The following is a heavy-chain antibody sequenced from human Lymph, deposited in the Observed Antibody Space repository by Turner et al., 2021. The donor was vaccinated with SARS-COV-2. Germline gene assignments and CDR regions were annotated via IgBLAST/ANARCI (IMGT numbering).Heavy chain of an antibody. CDR2: ISSDGVST. D-gene: IGHD3-3*01. V-gene: IGHV3-64*01. CDR1: GFTFSSYA. Sequence: EVQLVEPGGGLVQPGGSLRLSCAASGFTFSSYAMHWVRQAPGKGLEYVSAISSDGVSTYYANSVKGRFTISRDNSKNTLYLQMGSLRAEDMAVYYCARDWRAGNYWGQGTLVTVSS. J-gene: IGHJ4*02. CDR3: ARDWRAGNY.